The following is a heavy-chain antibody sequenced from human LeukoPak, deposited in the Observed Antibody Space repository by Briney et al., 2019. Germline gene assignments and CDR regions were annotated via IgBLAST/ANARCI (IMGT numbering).Heavy chain of an antibody. CDR3: ARGGERYAFDV. V-gene: IGHV3-11*05. J-gene: IGHJ3*01. Sequence: GGSLRLSCVASGFSFSDSYMSWIRQAPGKGLEWLAYMTNGGYITKYADSVKGRFTISRDNAKNYLYLQMSSLRADDTAVYYCARGGERYAFDVWGQGTMVAISP. CDR2: MTNGGYIT. CDR1: GFSFSDSY.